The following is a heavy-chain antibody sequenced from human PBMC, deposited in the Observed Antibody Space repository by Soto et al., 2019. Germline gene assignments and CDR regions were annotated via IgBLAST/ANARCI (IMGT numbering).Heavy chain of an antibody. CDR3: ARVRYNWNYVDY. CDR1: GGSISDYY. V-gene: IGHV4-30-4*01. J-gene: IGHJ4*02. CDR2: IYYSGST. D-gene: IGHD1-7*01. Sequence: SETLSLTCTVSGGSISDYYWSWIRQPPGKGLEWIGYIYYSGSTYYNPSLKSRVTISVDTSKNQFSLKLSSVTAADTAVYYCARVRYNWNYVDYWGQGTLVTVSS.